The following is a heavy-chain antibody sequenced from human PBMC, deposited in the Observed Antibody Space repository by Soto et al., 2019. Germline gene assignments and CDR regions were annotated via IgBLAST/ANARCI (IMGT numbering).Heavy chain of an antibody. J-gene: IGHJ4*02. V-gene: IGHV3-23*01. CDR3: EKVSSSGYYTGYFDY. CDR2: ISGSGGST. CDR1: GFTFSSYA. Sequence: GGSLRLSCAASGFTFSSYAMSWVRQAPGKGLEWVSAISGSGGSTYYADSVKGRFTISRDNSKNTLYLQMNSLRAEDTAVYYCEKVSSSGYYTGYFDYWGQGTLVTVYS. D-gene: IGHD3-3*01.